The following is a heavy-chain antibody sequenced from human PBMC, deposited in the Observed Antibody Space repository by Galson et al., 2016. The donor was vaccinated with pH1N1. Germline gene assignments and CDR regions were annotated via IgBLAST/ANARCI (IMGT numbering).Heavy chain of an antibody. CDR3: ARETPYSSGWGYYYGMDV. J-gene: IGHJ6*02. CDR2: TSYDGSNK. D-gene: IGHD6-19*01. CDR1: GFTFSTYA. V-gene: IGHV3-30-3*01. Sequence: SLRLSCAASGFTFSTYAMHRVRQAPGKGLEWVALTSYDGSNKYYADSVKGRFTISRDNSKNTLYLEMNSLRAEDTAVYYCARETPYSSGWGYYYGMDVWGQRTTVTVSS.